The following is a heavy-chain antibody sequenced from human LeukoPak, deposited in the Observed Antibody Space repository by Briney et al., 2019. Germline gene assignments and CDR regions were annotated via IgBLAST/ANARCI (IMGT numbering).Heavy chain of an antibody. D-gene: IGHD6-19*01. V-gene: IGHV3-23*01. CDR3: ARDRDNVAGTRGYFDY. Sequence: GRTLRLSCAASGFPFSSHGMSWVRQAPGKGLEWVSGIIGGGGSTYYADSVKGRFTISRDNAKNSLYLQMNSLRGEDTAVYYCARDRDNVAGTRGYFDYWGQGTLVTVSS. J-gene: IGHJ4*02. CDR2: IIGGGGST. CDR1: GFPFSSHG.